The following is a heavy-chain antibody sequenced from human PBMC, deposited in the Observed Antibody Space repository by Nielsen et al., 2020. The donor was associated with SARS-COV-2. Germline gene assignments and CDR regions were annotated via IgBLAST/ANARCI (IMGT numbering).Heavy chain of an antibody. D-gene: IGHD6-13*01. CDR3: ARGIAAAALSY. Sequence: WVRQAPGQGLEWMGWMNPNSGNTGYAQKFQGRVTMTRNTSISTAYMELSSLRSEDTAVYYCARGIAAAALSYWGQGTLVTVSS. J-gene: IGHJ4*02. CDR2: MNPNSGNT. V-gene: IGHV1-8*01.